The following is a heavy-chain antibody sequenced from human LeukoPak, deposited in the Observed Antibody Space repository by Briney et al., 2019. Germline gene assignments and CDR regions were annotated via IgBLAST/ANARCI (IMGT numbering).Heavy chain of an antibody. CDR3: ARGLGSGWPFDY. CDR2: VYYNGST. Sequence: SETLSLTCTVSGGSISSYYWTWLRQPPGKGLEYIGYVYYNGSTNYNPSLKSRVTISVDTSKNQFSLKLTSITAADTAMYYCARGLGSGWPFDYWGQGTLVTVSS. J-gene: IGHJ4*02. CDR1: GGSISSYY. V-gene: IGHV4-59*01. D-gene: IGHD6-19*01.